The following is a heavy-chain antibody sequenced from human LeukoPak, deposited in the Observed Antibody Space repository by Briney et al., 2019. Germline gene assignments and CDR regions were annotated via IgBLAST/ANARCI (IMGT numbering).Heavy chain of an antibody. J-gene: IGHJ3*02. CDR2: IGTYNGNT. V-gene: IGHV1-18*01. Sequence: ASMKVSCKASGYTFINYAISWVRQAPGQGLEWMGWIGTYNGNTKYAQEFQGRVTMTTDTSTSTGYMELRNLRSDDTAVYFCVREWDHTRMTFDIWGQGTMVTVSS. D-gene: IGHD1-26*01. CDR1: GYTFINYA. CDR3: VREWDHTRMTFDI.